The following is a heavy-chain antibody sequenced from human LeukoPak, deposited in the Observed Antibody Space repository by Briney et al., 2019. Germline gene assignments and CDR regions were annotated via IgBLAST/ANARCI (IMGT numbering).Heavy chain of an antibody. CDR2: ISAYNGNT. V-gene: IGHV1-18*01. CDR1: GYTFTSHG. J-gene: IGHJ6*02. CDR3: ARDLYISYYYGRDV. D-gene: IGHD3-10*01. Sequence: ASVKVSCKASGYTFTSHGISWVRQAPGQGLEWMGWISAYNGNTNYAQKLQGRVTMTTDTSTSTAYMELRSLRSDDTAVYYWARDLYISYYYGRDVWGQGTTVTVSS.